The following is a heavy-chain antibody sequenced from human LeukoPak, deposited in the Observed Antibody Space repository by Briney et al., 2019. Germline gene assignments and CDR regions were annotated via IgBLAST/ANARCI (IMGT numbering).Heavy chain of an antibody. D-gene: IGHD1-26*01. V-gene: IGHV3-30*02. J-gene: IGHJ4*02. CDR1: EFIFSDYD. Sequence: GGPLRLSCAASEFIFSDYDMHWVRQAPGKGLEWVALIRYDGRSEYYSGYVQGRFTISRDNSKNNLFLNMNNLGPEDTAVYFCARTRLGTSTSFYFDLWGQGTLVTVSS. CDR3: ARTRLGTSTSFYFDL. CDR2: IRYDGRSE.